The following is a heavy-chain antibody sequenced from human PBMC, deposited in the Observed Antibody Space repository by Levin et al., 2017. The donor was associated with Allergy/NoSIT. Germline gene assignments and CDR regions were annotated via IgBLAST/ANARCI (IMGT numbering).Heavy chain of an antibody. J-gene: IGHJ5*02. D-gene: IGHD1-26*01. CDR1: TFTFSSYA. Sequence: SGGSLRLSCAASTFTFSSYAMTWVRQAPGKGLEWVSGIGGRGGDTSYADSVKGRFTISRDNSKNTLFLQMNSLRAEDTAVYYCARGRADRSPWDSNNWLDPWGQGTQVTVSS. V-gene: IGHV3-23*01. CDR2: IGGRGGDT. CDR3: ARGRADRSPWDSNNWLDP.